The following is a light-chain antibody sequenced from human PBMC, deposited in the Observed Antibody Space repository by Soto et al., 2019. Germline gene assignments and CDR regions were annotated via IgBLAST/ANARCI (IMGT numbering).Light chain of an antibody. CDR1: QSINSE. J-gene: IGKJ2*01. CDR3: QQGHNWPLT. Sequence: EIVMTQSPATLSLSPGERAALSCRASQSINSELAWYQQKPGQPPSLLLYGASTRATGFPARCTGSESGSEFTLTISGLQSEDFAVYYCQQGHNWPLTFGQGTRREI. CDR2: GAS. V-gene: IGKV3-15*01.